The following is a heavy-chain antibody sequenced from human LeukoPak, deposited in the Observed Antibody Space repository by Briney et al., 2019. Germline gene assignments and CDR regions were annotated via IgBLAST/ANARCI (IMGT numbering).Heavy chain of an antibody. D-gene: IGHD3-22*01. CDR2: IYYSGWT. J-gene: IGHJ3*02. V-gene: IGHV4-30-4*08. Sequence: SETLSLTCTVSGGSISSGDYYWNWIRQPPGKGLEWIGYIYYSGWTYYNPSLKSRFTISVDTSKNQFSLKLSSVNAADTAVYYCAREGPYDSSDYLRAFDIWGQGTMVTVSS. CDR3: AREGPYDSSDYLRAFDI. CDR1: GGSISSGDYY.